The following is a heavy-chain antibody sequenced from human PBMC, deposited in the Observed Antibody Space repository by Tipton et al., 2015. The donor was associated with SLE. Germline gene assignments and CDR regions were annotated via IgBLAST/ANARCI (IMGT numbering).Heavy chain of an antibody. CDR1: GDSVSSNSAA. D-gene: IGHD3-16*01. J-gene: IGHJ6*03. V-gene: IGHV6-1*01. CDR2: TYYRSKGYN. CDR3: SRATTTATWGYYYYYYMDV. Sequence: GLVKPSQTLSLTCAISGDSVSSNSAAWNWIRQSPSRGLEWLGRTYYRSKGYNDYAVSAKSRITINPDTSKNQFCLQLNVVTPEDTAVYYCSRATTTATWGYYYYYYMDVWGKGTTVTVSS.